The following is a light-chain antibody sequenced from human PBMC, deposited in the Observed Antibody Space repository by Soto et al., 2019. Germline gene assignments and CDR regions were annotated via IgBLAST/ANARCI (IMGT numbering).Light chain of an antibody. CDR2: EVS. Sequence: SLLAQPASLSGSPGQSVTISCPGNSSDVGSYNLVSWYQQHPGKAPKLMIYEVSKRPSGVSNRFSGSKSGNTASLTISGLQAEDEADYYCCSYAGSSTFVYVFGTGTKVTVL. V-gene: IGLV2-23*02. J-gene: IGLJ1*01. CDR1: SSDVGSYNL. CDR3: CSYAGSSTFVYV.